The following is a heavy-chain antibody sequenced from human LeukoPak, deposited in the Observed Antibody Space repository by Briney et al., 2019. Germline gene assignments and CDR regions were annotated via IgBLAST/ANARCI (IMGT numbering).Heavy chain of an antibody. D-gene: IGHD6-19*01. CDR3: ARAHSNRSGRQWLVRDNYYYGVDV. CDR2: IYYSGST. V-gene: IGHV4-59*01. Sequence: SETLSLTCTVSGGSLSSYYWSWIRQPPGKGLEWSGYIYYSGSTNYNPSLKSRVTISVDTSKNQFSLKLSSVTAADTAVYYCARAHSNRSGRQWLVRDNYYYGVDVWGQGTTVTVSS. J-gene: IGHJ6*02. CDR1: GGSLSSYY.